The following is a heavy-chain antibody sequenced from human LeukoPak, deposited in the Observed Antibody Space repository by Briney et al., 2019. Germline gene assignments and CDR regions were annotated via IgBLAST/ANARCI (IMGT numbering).Heavy chain of an antibody. V-gene: IGHV4-34*01. CDR1: GGSISSYY. Sequence: SETLSLTCTVSGGSISSYYWSWIRQPPGKGLEWIGEINHSGSTNYNPSLKSRVTISVDTSKNQFSLKLSSVTAADTAVYYCARGGRHIVVVTARPSFDYWGQGTLVTVSS. CDR2: INHSGST. D-gene: IGHD2-21*02. J-gene: IGHJ4*02. CDR3: ARGGRHIVVVTARPSFDY.